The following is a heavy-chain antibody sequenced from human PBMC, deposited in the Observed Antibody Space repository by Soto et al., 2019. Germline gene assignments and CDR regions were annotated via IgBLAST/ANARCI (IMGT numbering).Heavy chain of an antibody. CDR2: IIPIFGTA. D-gene: IGHD3-10*01. J-gene: IGHJ6*02. V-gene: IGHV1-69*01. CDR3: ARGYYGSGSYFYYYYGMDV. CDR1: GGTFSSYA. Sequence: HVQLVQSGAEVKKPGSSVKVSCKASGGTFSSYAISWVRQAPGQGLEWMGGIIPIFGTANYAQKFQGRVTITADESTSTAYMELSSLRSEDTAVYYCARGYYGSGSYFYYYYGMDVWGQGTTVTVSS.